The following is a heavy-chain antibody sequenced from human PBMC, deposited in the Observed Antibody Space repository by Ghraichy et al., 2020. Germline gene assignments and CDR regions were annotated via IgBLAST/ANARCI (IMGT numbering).Heavy chain of an antibody. Sequence: ASVKVSCKASGYTFTDYYMHWVRQAPGQGLEWMGIVSPIGGSTTYAWQFRGRVTMTRDTSTSTVYMELSSLKSEDTAVYYCARGTPIALNLYYFDYGGQGTLVTVSS. J-gene: IGHJ4*02. D-gene: IGHD3-16*02. CDR2: VSPIGGST. CDR3: ARGTPIALNLYYFDY. CDR1: GYTFTDYY. V-gene: IGHV1-46*01.